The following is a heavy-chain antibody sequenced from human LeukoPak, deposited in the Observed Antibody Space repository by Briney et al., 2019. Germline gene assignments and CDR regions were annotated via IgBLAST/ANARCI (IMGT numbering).Heavy chain of an antibody. D-gene: IGHD5-12*01. J-gene: IGHJ6*03. Sequence: PGGSLRLSCAASGFTFSSYGMHWVRQAPGKGLEWVAFIRYDGSNKYYADSVKGRFTISRDNSKNTLYLQMNSLRAEDTAVYYCAKEWGYSGYDYYYYMDVWGKGTTVTVSS. CDR2: IRYDGSNK. V-gene: IGHV3-30*02. CDR1: GFTFSSYG. CDR3: AKEWGYSGYDYYYYMDV.